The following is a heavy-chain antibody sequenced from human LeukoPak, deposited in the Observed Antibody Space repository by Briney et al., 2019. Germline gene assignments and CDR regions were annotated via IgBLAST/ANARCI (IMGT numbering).Heavy chain of an antibody. V-gene: IGHV4-59*01. CDR3: ARGVSNSLYLFDY. CDR2: VHYSGKT. CDR1: GGSISNYY. Sequence: SETLSLTCSVSGGSISNYYWSWIRHPPGKGLEWIGYVHYSGKTKYNPSLKSRLTISVDTSKNQFSLMLSSVSAADTALYYFARGVSNSLYLFDYWGQGTLVTVSS. D-gene: IGHD6-13*01. J-gene: IGHJ4*02.